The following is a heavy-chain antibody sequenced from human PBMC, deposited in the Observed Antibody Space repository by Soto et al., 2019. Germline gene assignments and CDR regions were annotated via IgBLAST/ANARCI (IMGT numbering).Heavy chain of an antibody. V-gene: IGHV4-4*07. CDR2: IYTSGST. CDR1: GGSVNGYY. CDR3: ARDQGYYDILTGPPSHYYGMDV. Sequence: SETLSLTCAVYGGSVNGYYWSWIRQPAGKGLEWIGRIYTSGSTNYNPSLKSRVTMSVDTSKNQFSLKLSSVTAADTAVYYCARDQGYYDILTGPPSHYYGMDVWGQGSTVTVSS. J-gene: IGHJ6*02. D-gene: IGHD3-9*01.